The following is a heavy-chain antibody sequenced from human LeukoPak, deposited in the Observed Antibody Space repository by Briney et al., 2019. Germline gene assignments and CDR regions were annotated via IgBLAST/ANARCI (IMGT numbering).Heavy chain of an antibody. D-gene: IGHD1-26*01. V-gene: IGHV3-30*03. CDR2: ISYDGSNK. J-gene: IGHJ4*02. CDR3: ARVRGSYEYYFDY. Sequence: PGRSLRLSCAASGFTFSSYGMHWVRQAPGKGLEWVAVISYDGSNKYYVDSVKGRFTISRDNSKNTLYLQMNSLRAEDTAVYYCARVRGSYEYYFDYWGQGTLVTVSS. CDR1: GFTFSSYG.